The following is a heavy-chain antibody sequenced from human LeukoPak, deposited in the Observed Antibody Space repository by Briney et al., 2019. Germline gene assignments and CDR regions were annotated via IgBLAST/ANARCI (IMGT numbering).Heavy chain of an antibody. V-gene: IGHV4-39*01. D-gene: IGHD6-13*01. CDR1: GGSISSADYY. CDR3: ARRSQAAAGRGIDY. CDR2: MSNSGST. Sequence: SQTLSLTCTVSGGSISSADYYWSWIRQPPGKGLEWIGTMSNSGSTYYNPSLKSRVTISGDTAKNQFSLKLSSVTAADTAVYYCARRSQAAAGRGIDYWGQGTLVTVSS. J-gene: IGHJ4*02.